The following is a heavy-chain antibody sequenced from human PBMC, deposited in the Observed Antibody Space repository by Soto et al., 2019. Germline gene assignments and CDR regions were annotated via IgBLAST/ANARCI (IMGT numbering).Heavy chain of an antibody. V-gene: IGHV3-43*01. J-gene: IGHJ5*01. D-gene: IGHD3-16*01. CDR2: ISWDGGTT. Sequence: EVQLVGSGGDVVQPGGSLRLSCAASGFTFEDYTIHWVRQAPGKALEWVSLISWDGGTTYYTHSVKGRFTISRDNSKNSLYLQMNSLRPEDTALYYCAKDGSQKDDDGNWLGSWGQGTLVTVSS. CDR1: GFTFEDYT. CDR3: AKDGSQKDDDGNWLGS.